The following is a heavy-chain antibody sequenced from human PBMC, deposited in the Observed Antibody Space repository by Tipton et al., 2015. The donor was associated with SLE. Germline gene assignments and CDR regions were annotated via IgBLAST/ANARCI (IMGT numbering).Heavy chain of an antibody. CDR3: ALGGTTVSYYYGMDV. Sequence: TLSLTCTVSGGSISSGSYYWSWIRQPAGKGLEWIGHIYTSGSTNYNPSLKSRATISVDTSKNQFSLKLSSVTAADTAVYYCALGGTTVSYYYGMDVWGQGTTVTVSS. CDR2: IYTSGST. J-gene: IGHJ6*02. CDR1: GGSISSGSYY. D-gene: IGHD4-17*01. V-gene: IGHV4-61*09.